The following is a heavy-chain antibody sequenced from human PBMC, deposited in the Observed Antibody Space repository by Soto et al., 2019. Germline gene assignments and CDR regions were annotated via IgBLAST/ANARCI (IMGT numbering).Heavy chain of an antibody. V-gene: IGHV5-10-1*01. CDR1: GYSFTSYW. CDR3: ARQEGADYYYYYGMDV. Sequence: HGESLKISCKGSGYSFTSYWISWVRQMPGKGLEWMGRIDPSDSYTNYSPSFQGHVTISADKSISTAYLQWSSLKASDTAMYYCARQEGADYYYYYGMDVWGQGTTVTVSS. D-gene: IGHD1-26*01. CDR2: IDPSDSYT. J-gene: IGHJ6*02.